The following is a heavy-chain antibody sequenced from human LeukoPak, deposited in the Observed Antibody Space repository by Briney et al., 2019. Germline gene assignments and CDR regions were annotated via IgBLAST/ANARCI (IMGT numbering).Heavy chain of an antibody. Sequence: GGSLRLSCAASGFTFSSYAMHWVRQAPGKGLEWVAVISYDGSNKYYADSVKGRFTISRDNSKNTLYLQMNSLRAEDTAVYYCARDPGLAVSSFDYWGQGTLVTVSS. CDR3: ARDPGLAVSSFDY. V-gene: IGHV3-30-3*01. J-gene: IGHJ4*02. CDR1: GFTFSSYA. CDR2: ISYDGSNK. D-gene: IGHD6-13*01.